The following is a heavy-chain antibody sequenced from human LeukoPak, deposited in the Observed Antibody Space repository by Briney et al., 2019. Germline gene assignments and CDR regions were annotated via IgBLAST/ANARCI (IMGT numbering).Heavy chain of an antibody. D-gene: IGHD6-6*01. J-gene: IGHJ4*02. Sequence: PGGSLRLSCAASGFTFSNYAMTWVRQAPGRGLEWISTITRFTGTTYYADSVKGRFTISRGDSNNTLYLQMNNLRAGDTAVYYCARVRGAYSSSSGVFDYWGQGTLVTVSS. V-gene: IGHV3-23*01. CDR3: ARVRGAYSSSSGVFDY. CDR2: ITRFTGTT. CDR1: GFTFSNYA.